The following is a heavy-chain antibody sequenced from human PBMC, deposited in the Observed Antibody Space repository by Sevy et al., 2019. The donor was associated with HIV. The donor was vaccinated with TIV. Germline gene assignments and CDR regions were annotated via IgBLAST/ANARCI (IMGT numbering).Heavy chain of an antibody. CDR1: GFTFSDYD. Sequence: GGSLRLSCAASGFTFSDYDMHWVRQAPGKGLEWVAVMSHDGNYKNHADSVKVRFTISRDNFKNTLYLQMNSLRVEDKAGYFCAGLFSCGGDCYYLDYWGQGAPVTVSS. CDR3: AGLFSCGGDCYYLDY. J-gene: IGHJ4*02. V-gene: IGHV3-30*04. D-gene: IGHD2-21*02. CDR2: MSHDGNYK.